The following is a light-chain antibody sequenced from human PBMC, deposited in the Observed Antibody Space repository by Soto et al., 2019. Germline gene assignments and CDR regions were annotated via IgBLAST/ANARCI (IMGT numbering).Light chain of an antibody. Sequence: IVLTQSPGTPSLSPGDRATLPCRASQSISPYLAGYLHTPGQGPRLLIHDTSARATGVPARFSGSGSGTDFTLTITSLQPDDVATYYCQQYNSFWTFGQGTKVDIK. CDR2: DTS. V-gene: IGKV3D-15*01. J-gene: IGKJ1*01. CDR3: QQYNSFWT. CDR1: QSISPY.